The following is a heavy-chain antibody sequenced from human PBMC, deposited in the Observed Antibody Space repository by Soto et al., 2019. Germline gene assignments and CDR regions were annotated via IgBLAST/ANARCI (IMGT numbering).Heavy chain of an antibody. CDR1: GYSFRSYG. CDR2: IWYDGSNE. J-gene: IGHJ4*02. D-gene: IGHD3-10*01. V-gene: IGHV3-33*01. CDR3: ARERGFVRGVLRYYLDY. Sequence: GGSLRLSCAASGYSFRSYGMHWVCQAPGKGLEWVALIWYDGSNEYYADSVQGRFTISRDNSETTVYLQMNSLSVEDTAIYYCARERGFVRGVLRYYLDYWGQGTLVTVSS.